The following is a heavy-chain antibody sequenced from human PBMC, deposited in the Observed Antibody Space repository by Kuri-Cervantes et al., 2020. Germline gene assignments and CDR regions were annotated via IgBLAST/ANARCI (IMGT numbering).Heavy chain of an antibody. D-gene: IGHD6-19*01. CDR3: AKGAVADMYNWFDP. J-gene: IGHJ5*02. Sequence: GGSLRLSCAGSGFAFDGYAMDWVRQAPGKGLEWVSGISWNSGSIGYADSVKGRFTISRDNAKNSLYLQMNSLRAEDTALYYCAKGAVADMYNWFDPWGQGTLVTVSS. CDR1: GFAFDGYA. V-gene: IGHV3-9*01. CDR2: ISWNSGSI.